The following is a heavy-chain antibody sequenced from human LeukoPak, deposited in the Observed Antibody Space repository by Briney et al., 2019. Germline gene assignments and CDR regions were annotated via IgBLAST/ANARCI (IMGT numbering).Heavy chain of an antibody. CDR3: ARDWGTSGTTGWMFDY. D-gene: IGHD1-1*01. CDR1: GFTVSSHG. V-gene: IGHV3-33*01. Sequence: GGSLRLSCAASGFTVSSHGMHWARQAPGKGLEGLAIIWYDGSNEYYADSVKGRFTISRDNSKNTLFLQMNSLRDEDTAVYYCARDWGTSGTTGWMFDYWGQGTLVTVSS. CDR2: IWYDGSNE. J-gene: IGHJ4*02.